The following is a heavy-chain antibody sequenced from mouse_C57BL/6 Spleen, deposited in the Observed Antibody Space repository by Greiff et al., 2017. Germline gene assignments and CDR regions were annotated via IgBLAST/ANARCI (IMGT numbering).Heavy chain of an antibody. CDR1: GYTFTGYW. CDR2: ILPGSGCT. J-gene: IGHJ4*01. CDR3: AREVEYESSMDY. V-gene: IGHV1-9*01. Sequence: VQLQQSGAELMKPGASVKLSCKATGYTFTGYWIEWVKQRPGHGLEWIGEILPGSGCTNYNEKFKGKATFTANTSSNTAYMQLSRLTTEDSAIYYCAREVEYESSMDYWGQGTSVTVSS. D-gene: IGHD5-2*01.